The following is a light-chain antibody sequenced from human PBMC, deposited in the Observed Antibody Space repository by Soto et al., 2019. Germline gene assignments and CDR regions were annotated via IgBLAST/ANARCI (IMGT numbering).Light chain of an antibody. CDR2: AAS. Sequence: DIQMTQSPSSLSASLGDRVTITCRASQSIAFFLNWYQQKPGRAPKLLIYAASTLQSGVPLRLSGSGSETDFTLTISSLQPEDFATYFCQQSSSTPPTFGGGTKVEIK. J-gene: IGKJ4*01. CDR1: QSIAFF. V-gene: IGKV1-39*01. CDR3: QQSSSTPPT.